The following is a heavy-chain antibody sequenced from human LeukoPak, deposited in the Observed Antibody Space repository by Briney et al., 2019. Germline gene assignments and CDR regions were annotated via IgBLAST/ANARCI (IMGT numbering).Heavy chain of an antibody. CDR3: ARGPGYDQEGY. CDR2: INHSGGT. Sequence: GSLRLSCVASGFTFSSYTMYWVRQAPGKGLEWIGEINHSGGTNYNPSLKSRVTISLDTSKNQFSLKLSSVTAADTAVYYCARGPGYDQEGYWGQGTLVIVSS. V-gene: IGHV4-34*01. D-gene: IGHD5-12*01. J-gene: IGHJ4*02. CDR1: GFTFSSYT.